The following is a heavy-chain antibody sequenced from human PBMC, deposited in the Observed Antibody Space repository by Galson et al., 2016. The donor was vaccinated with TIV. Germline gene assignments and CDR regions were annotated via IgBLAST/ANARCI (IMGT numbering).Heavy chain of an antibody. CDR2: INPDSGGT. V-gene: IGHV1-2*02. CDR1: GYTFTGFY. J-gene: IGHJ5*02. D-gene: IGHD3-3*01. CDR3: ARIDFWSGLS. Sequence: SVKVSCKASGYTFTGFYMYWVRQAPGQGLEWMGWINPDSGGTNYAQKFQGRVSMTRDTSISTAYMALSRLRSDDTAVYYCARIDFWSGLSLGQGTLVTVSS.